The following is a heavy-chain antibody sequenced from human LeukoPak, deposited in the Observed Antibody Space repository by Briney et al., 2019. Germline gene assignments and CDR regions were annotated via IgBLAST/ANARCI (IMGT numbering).Heavy chain of an antibody. CDR1: GFTFDDYT. Sequence: GGSLRLSCAASGFTFDDYTMHWVRQAPGKGLEWVSLISWDGGSTYYADSVKGRFTISRDNSKNSLYLQMNSLRTEDTALYYCAKGPAAGTSGGYYFDYWGQGTLVTVSS. CDR2: ISWDGGST. V-gene: IGHV3-43*01. J-gene: IGHJ4*02. CDR3: AKGPAAGTSGGYYFDY. D-gene: IGHD6-13*01.